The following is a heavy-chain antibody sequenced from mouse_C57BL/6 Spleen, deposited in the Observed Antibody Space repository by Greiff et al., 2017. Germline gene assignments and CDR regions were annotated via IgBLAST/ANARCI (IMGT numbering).Heavy chain of an antibody. CDR3: ARGVTGYYYAMDY. V-gene: IGHV1-22*01. D-gene: IGHD2-1*01. J-gene: IGHJ4*01. CDR2: INPNNGGT. Sequence: EVQLQQSGPELVKPGASVKMSCKASGYTFTDYNMHWVKQSHGKSLEWIGYINPNNGGTSYNQKFKGKATLTVNKSSSTAYMELRSLTSEDSAVYYCARGVTGYYYAMDYWGQGTSVTVSS. CDR1: GYTFTDYN.